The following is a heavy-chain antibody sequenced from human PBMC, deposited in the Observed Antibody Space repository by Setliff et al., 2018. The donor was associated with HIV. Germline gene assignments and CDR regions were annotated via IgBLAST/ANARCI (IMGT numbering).Heavy chain of an antibody. V-gene: IGHV4-39*01. CDR3: ARQGVVTGHSFDS. J-gene: IGHJ4*02. CDR1: GVPTSASTYY. CDR2: ISYSGKT. D-gene: IGHD2-21*02. Sequence: PSETLSLTCTVSGVPTSASTYYWGWIRQPPGKGLDWIGYISYSGKTYYNPSLKSRVTISVDTSNNHFSLRLNSVTAADTAIYYCARQGVVTGHSFDSWGPGALVTVSS.